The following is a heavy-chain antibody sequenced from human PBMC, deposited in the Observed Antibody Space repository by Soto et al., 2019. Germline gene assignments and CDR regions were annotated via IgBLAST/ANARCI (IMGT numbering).Heavy chain of an antibody. CDR1: GFTFSSYA. CDR2: ISSNGGST. V-gene: IGHV3-64D*06. CDR3: VKDQGVAGNTYYYYYGMDV. D-gene: IGHD6-19*01. J-gene: IGHJ6*02. Sequence: GGSLRLSGSASGFTFSSYAMHWVRQAPGKGLEYVSAISSNGGSTYYADSVEGRFTISRDNSKNTLYLQMSSLRAEDTAVYYCVKDQGVAGNTYYYYYGMDVWGQGTTVTVSS.